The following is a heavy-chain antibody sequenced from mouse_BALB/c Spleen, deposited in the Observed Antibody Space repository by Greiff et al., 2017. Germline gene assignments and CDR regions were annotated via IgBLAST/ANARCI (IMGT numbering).Heavy chain of an antibody. CDR3: ARDSYGNYYFDY. CDR2: ISSGGSYT. Sequence: EVQLVESGGGLVKPGGSLKLSCAASGFTFSSYAMSWVRQSPEKRLEWVAEISSGGSYTYYPDTVTGRFTISRDNAKNTLYLEMSSLRSEDTAMYYCARDSYGNYYFDYWGQGTTLTVSS. J-gene: IGHJ2*01. V-gene: IGHV5-9-4*01. D-gene: IGHD2-1*01. CDR1: GFTFSSYA.